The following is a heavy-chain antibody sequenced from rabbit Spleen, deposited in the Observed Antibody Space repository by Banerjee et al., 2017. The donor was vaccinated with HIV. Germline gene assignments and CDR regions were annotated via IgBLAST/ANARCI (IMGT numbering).Heavy chain of an antibody. Sequence: QEQLEESGGDLVKPGVSLTLTCTASGFSFSGSYYMCWVRQAPGKGLEWIACIYNGDGSTYYASWVNGRFTISKTSSTTVTLQMTSLTAADTATYFCARNFDLWGPGTLVTVS. CDR3: ARNFDL. J-gene: IGHJ4*01. CDR1: GFSFSGSYY. CDR2: IYNGDGST. V-gene: IGHV1S45*01.